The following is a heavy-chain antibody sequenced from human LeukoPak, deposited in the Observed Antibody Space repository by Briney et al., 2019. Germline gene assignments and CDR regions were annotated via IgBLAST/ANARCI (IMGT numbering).Heavy chain of an antibody. V-gene: IGHV3-23*01. D-gene: IGHD5-18*01. J-gene: IGHJ4*02. Sequence: GGSLRLSCAATGFIFSSYAMSWVRQAPGKGLEWVSGISGSGGGTYSADSVKGRFTISRDNSKNTLYLQMNSLRAEDMAVYYCAKGAIQLWSPFDYWGQGTLVTVSS. CDR3: AKGAIQLWSPFDY. CDR1: GFIFSSYA. CDR2: ISGSGGGT.